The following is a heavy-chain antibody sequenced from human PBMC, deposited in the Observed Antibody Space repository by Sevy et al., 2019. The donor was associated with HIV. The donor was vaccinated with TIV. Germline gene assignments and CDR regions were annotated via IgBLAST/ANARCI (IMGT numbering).Heavy chain of an antibody. CDR3: ASSGTYYYGSGLYYYYGMDV. Sequence: GGSLRLSCAASGFTFSSYGMHWVRQAPGKGLEWVAVIWYDGSNKNYADSVKGRFTISRDNSKNTLYLQMNSLRAEDTAVYYCASSGTYYYGSGLYYYYGMDVWGQGTTVTVSS. CDR2: IWYDGSNK. D-gene: IGHD3-10*01. J-gene: IGHJ6*02. V-gene: IGHV3-33*01. CDR1: GFTFSSYG.